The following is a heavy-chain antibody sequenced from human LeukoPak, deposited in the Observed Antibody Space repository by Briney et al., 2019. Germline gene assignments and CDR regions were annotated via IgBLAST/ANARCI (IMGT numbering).Heavy chain of an antibody. V-gene: IGHV3-23*01. CDR2: ISASGGNT. CDR1: GSTFSTYP. CDR3: AEDRGY. Sequence: PGGSLRLSCAASGSTFSTYPMIWVRQAPGKGLEWVSAISASGGNTYYADSVKGRFTISRDNSKNTLYLHVNSLRGDDTALYYCAEDRGYWGRGTLVTVSS. J-gene: IGHJ4*02.